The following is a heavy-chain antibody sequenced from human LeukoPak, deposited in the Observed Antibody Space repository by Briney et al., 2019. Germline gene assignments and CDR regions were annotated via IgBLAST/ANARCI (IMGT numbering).Heavy chain of an antibody. CDR1: GGSISSSSYY. Sequence: PSETLSLTCSVSGGSISSSSYYWGWIRQPPGKGLEWIGNIYYSGSTYYKPSLKSRVTISVDTSKNQFSLKLSSVTAADTAVYYCARGISSSWYWFDPWGQGTLVTVSS. CDR3: ARGISSSWYWFDP. D-gene: IGHD6-13*01. CDR2: IYYSGST. V-gene: IGHV4-39*07. J-gene: IGHJ5*02.